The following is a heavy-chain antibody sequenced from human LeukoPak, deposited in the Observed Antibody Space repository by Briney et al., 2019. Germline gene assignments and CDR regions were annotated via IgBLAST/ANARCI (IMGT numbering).Heavy chain of an antibody. Sequence: PSETLSLTCSVSGDSLNYYYWSWIRQPAGKGLQWIGRIYSSGDTNNSPSLRSRITMSIDTSKNQFSLKLSSVTAADTAIYYCAPIDGDYSDFAYWGQGTLVTVSS. J-gene: IGHJ4*02. V-gene: IGHV4-4*07. CDR2: IYSSGDT. CDR3: APIDGDYSDFAY. CDR1: GDSLNYYY. D-gene: IGHD4-17*01.